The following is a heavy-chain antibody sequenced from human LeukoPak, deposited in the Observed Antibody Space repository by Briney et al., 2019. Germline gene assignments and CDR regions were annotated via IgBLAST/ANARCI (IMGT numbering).Heavy chain of an antibody. CDR1: GFTFSSYV. CDR2: IWSDGNNK. CDR3: VKERGPFDAFDI. J-gene: IGHJ3*02. V-gene: IGHV3-33*06. Sequence: GGSLRLSCAVSGFTFSSYVMTWVRQAPGKGLEWVAVIWSDGNNKFYADSVKGRFTFSRDNSRNTLSLQMNSLRAEDTAVYYCVKERGPFDAFDIWGQRTMVTVSS.